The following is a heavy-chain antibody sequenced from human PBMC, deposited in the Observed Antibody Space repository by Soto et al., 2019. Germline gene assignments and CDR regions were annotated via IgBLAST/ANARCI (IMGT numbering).Heavy chain of an antibody. CDR3: AKDPSDYSLYYYYYFGMDV. J-gene: IGHJ6*02. Sequence: GGSLRRSCAASGFTFTSCAMSWVRQAPGKGLEWVSVISGSGDRTYYADSVKGRFTISRDNSKDTLYLQMNSLRAEDTAVYYCAKDPSDYSLYYYYYFGMDVWGQGTTVTVSS. CDR2: ISGSGDRT. CDR1: GFTFTSCA. D-gene: IGHD4-4*01. V-gene: IGHV3-23*01.